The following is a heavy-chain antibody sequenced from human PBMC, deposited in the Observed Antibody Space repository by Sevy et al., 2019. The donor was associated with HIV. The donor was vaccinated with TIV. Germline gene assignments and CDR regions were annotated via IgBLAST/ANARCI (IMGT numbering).Heavy chain of an antibody. CDR1: GGSISSGDYY. CDR2: IYYSGST. CDR3: AGTSHYYGSGSYY. Sequence: SETLSLTCTVSGGSISSGDYYWSWIRQPPGKGLEWIGNIYYSGSTYYNPSLKSRVTISVDTSKNQFSLKLSSVTAADTAVYYCAGTSHYYGSGSYYWGQGTLVTVSS. D-gene: IGHD3-10*01. V-gene: IGHV4-30-4*01. J-gene: IGHJ4*02.